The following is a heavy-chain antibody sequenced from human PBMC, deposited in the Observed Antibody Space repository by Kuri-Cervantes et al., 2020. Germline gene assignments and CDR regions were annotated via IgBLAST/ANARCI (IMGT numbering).Heavy chain of an antibody. V-gene: IGHV4-39*07. CDR3: ARAGYQPPLLNDAFDI. Sequence: GSLRLSCTVSGGSISSSSYYWGWIRQPPGKGLEWIGSIYYSGSTYYNPSLKSRVTISVDTSKNQFSLKLSSVTAADTAVYYCARAGYQPPLLNDAFDIWGQGTMVTVSS. CDR2: IYYSGST. CDR1: GGSISSSSYY. J-gene: IGHJ3*02. D-gene: IGHD2-2*01.